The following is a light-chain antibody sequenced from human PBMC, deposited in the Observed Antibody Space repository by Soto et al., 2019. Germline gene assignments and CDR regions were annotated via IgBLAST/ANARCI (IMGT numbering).Light chain of an antibody. CDR1: QSVLYSSNNKNY. CDR2: WAS. CDR3: QQYFSFPWT. J-gene: IGKJ1*01. Sequence: DIVMTQSPDSLAVSLGERATINCKSSQSVLYSSNNKNYLAWFQQRPGQPPNLLIYWASTRESGVPDRFSGSGSVTDFTLTISSLQAEDVAIYYCQQYFSFPWTFGQGIKLEIK. V-gene: IGKV4-1*01.